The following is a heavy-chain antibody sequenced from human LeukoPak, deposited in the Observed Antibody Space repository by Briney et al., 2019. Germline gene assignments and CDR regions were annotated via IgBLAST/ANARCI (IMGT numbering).Heavy chain of an antibody. D-gene: IGHD3-22*01. V-gene: IGHV3-30*02. CDR3: AKDYYDSSAQVAGWFDP. J-gene: IGHJ5*02. Sequence: GGSLRLSCAASGFTFSSYGMHWVRQAPGKGLEWVAFIRYDGSNKYYADSVKGRFTISRDNSKNTLYLQMNSLRAEDTAVYYCAKDYYDSSAQVAGWFDPWGQGTLVTVSS. CDR2: IRYDGSNK. CDR1: GFTFSSYG.